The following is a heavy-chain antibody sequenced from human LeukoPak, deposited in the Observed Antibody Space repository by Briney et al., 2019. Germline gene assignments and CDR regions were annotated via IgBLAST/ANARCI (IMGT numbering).Heavy chain of an antibody. Sequence: PSETLSLTCTVSGGSISSYYWSWIRQPPGKGMEWIGYIYYSGPTNYNPSLKSRVTISVDTSKNQFSLRLSSVTAADTAVYYCVRGVPALLTNWFDPWGQGTLVTVSS. V-gene: IGHV4-59*01. CDR3: VRGVPALLTNWFDP. J-gene: IGHJ5*02. CDR1: GGSISSYY. CDR2: IYYSGPT. D-gene: IGHD4/OR15-4a*01.